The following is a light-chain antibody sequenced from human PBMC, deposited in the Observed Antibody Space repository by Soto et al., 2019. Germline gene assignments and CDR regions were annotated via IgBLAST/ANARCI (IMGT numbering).Light chain of an antibody. V-gene: IGKV3-20*01. Sequence: EIVLTQSPGTLSLSPGEGATLSCRASQSISSNFLAWYQQKPGQAPRLLIYDASSRATGIPDRFSGSGSGTDFTITISRLEPEDGAVYDCQQYGSSPITFGQGTRLEIK. CDR1: QSISSNF. CDR3: QQYGSSPIT. CDR2: DAS. J-gene: IGKJ5*01.